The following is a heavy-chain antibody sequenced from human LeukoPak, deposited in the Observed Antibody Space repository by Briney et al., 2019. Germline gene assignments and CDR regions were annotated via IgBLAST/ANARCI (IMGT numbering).Heavy chain of an antibody. V-gene: IGHV4-39*07. CDR3: ARGGYSSSWFNWFDP. Sequence: SETLSLTCTVSGGSISSSSYYWGWIRQPPGKGLEWIGRIYTSGSTNYNPSLKSRVTMSVDTSKNQFSLKLSSVTAADTAVYYCARGGYSSSWFNWFDPWGQGTLVTVSS. CDR1: GGSISSSSYY. D-gene: IGHD6-13*01. CDR2: IYTSGST. J-gene: IGHJ5*02.